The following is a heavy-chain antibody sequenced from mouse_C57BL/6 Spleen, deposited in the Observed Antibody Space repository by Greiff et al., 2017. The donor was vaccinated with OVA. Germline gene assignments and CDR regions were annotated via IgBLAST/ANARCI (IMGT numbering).Heavy chain of an antibody. J-gene: IGHJ3*01. CDR1: GYSITSGYY. CDR3: AREEVYSNYDSFAY. V-gene: IGHV3-6*01. D-gene: IGHD2-5*01. CDR2: ISYDGSN. Sequence: EVKLQESGPGLVKPSQSLSLTCSVTGYSITSGYYWNWIRQFPGNKLEWMGYISYDGSNNYNPSLKNRISITRDTSKNQFFLKLNSVTTEDTATYYCAREEVYSNYDSFAYWGQGTLVTVSA.